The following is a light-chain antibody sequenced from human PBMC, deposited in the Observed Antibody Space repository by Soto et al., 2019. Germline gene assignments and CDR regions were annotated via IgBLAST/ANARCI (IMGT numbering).Light chain of an antibody. J-gene: IGKJ1*01. CDR2: SAF. CDR3: QQYNKWPPWT. CDR1: QSISNN. Sequence: EIVLTQSPATLSLSPGERATLSCRASQSISNNLAWYQQKPGQAPRLVIYSAFTRATGIPARFSGSGSGTEFTLTISSLQSEDFAGYYCQQYNKWPPWTFGQGTKVEIK. V-gene: IGKV3-15*01.